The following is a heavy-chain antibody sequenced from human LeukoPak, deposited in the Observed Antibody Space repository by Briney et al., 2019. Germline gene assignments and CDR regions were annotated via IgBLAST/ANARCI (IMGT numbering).Heavy chain of an antibody. CDR2: ISAYNGNS. Sequence: GASVKVSCKASGGTFSSYAISWVRQAPGQGLEWMGWISAYNGNSNYAENLQGRVTMTTDTSTSTAYLELRSLRSDDTAVYYCARDGKGRYDFRENDCWGQGTLVTVSS. D-gene: IGHD3-3*01. CDR3: ARDGKGRYDFRENDC. V-gene: IGHV1-18*01. J-gene: IGHJ4*02. CDR1: GGTFSSYA.